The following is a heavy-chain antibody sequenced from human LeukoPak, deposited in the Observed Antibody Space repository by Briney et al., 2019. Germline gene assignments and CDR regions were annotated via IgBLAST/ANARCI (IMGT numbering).Heavy chain of an antibody. V-gene: IGHV1-2*02. CDR1: GYTFTGYY. CDR3: ARGGSWYSLYYYYYMDV. D-gene: IGHD6-13*01. CDR2: INPNSGGT. Sequence: GASVKVSCKASGYTFTGYYMHWVRQAPGQGLEWMGWINPNSGGTNYAQKFQGRVTMTRDTSISTAYMELSRLRSDDAAVYYCARGGSWYSLYYYYYMDVWGKGTTVIVSS. J-gene: IGHJ6*03.